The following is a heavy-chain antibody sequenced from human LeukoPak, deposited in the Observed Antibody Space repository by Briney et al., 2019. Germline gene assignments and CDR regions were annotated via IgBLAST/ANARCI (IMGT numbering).Heavy chain of an antibody. CDR2: ISSSGSTI. J-gene: IGHJ3*02. CDR1: GFTFSSYE. CDR3: ASNYYDSSGYFHNAFDI. D-gene: IGHD3-22*01. V-gene: IGHV3-48*03. Sequence: PSGVSLRLACSASGFTFSSYEINWVRQAPGKGLEWVSYISSSGSTIYYADSVKGRFTISRDNDKNSLYLQMNSLRAEDTAVYYCASNYYDSSGYFHNAFDIWGQGTMVPVSS.